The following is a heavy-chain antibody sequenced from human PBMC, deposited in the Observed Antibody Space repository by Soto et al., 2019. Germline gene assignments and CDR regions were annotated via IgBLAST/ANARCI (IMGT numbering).Heavy chain of an antibody. J-gene: IGHJ6*03. CDR3: ARDRATVTPRPARRYYYYYMDV. Sequence: GGSLRLSCAASGFTVSSNYMSWVRQAPGKGLEWVSVIYSGGSTYYADSVKGRFTISRHNSKNTLYLQMNSLRAEDTAVYYCARDRATVTPRPARRYYYYYMDVWGKGTTVTVSS. D-gene: IGHD4-17*01. CDR2: IYSGGST. V-gene: IGHV3-53*04. CDR1: GFTVSSNY.